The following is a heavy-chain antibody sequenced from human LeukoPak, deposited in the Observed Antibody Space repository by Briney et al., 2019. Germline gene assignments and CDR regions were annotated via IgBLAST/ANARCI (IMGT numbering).Heavy chain of an antibody. Sequence: SETLSLTCAVYGGSFSGYYWSWIRQPPGKGLEWIGEINHSGSTNYNPSLKSRVTISVDTSKNQFSLKLSSVTAADTAVYYCAIRTSSSWYYYYYMDVWGKGTTVTISS. D-gene: IGHD6-13*01. CDR2: INHSGST. J-gene: IGHJ6*03. CDR3: AIRTSSSWYYYYYMDV. CDR1: GGSFSGYY. V-gene: IGHV4-34*01.